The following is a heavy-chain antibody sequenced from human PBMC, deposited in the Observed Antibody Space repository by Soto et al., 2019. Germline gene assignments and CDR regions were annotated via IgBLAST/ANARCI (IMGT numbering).Heavy chain of an antibody. CDR2: IIPIFGTA. CDR3: ARGRYYGSGSRTDYFYYYGMDV. V-gene: IGHV1-69*12. CDR1: GGTFSSYA. D-gene: IGHD3-10*01. J-gene: IGHJ6*02. Sequence: QVQLVQSGAEVKKPGSSVKVSCKASGGTFSSYAISWERQAPGQGLEWMGGIIPIFGTANYAQKFQGRVTITADESTSTAYMELGSLRSEDTAVYYCARGRYYGSGSRTDYFYYYGMDVWGQGTTVTVSS.